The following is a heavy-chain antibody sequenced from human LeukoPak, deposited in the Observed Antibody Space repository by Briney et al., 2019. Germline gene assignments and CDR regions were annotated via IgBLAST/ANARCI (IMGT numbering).Heavy chain of an antibody. CDR1: GFSFNAYG. J-gene: IGHJ4*02. Sequence: GGSLRLSCVTSGFSFNAYGMHWDRQAPGKGLEWVAVIWFDGSKKYYADSVKGRFTISRDDPKNTLYLQMNSLRAEDTAVYFCARDRINLFDYWGQGALVTVSS. V-gene: IGHV3-33*01. CDR2: IWFDGSKK. CDR3: ARDRINLFDY. D-gene: IGHD1-14*01.